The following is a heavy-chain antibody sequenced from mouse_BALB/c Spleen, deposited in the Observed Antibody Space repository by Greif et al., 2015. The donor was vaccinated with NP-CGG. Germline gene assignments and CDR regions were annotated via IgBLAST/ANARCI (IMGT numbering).Heavy chain of an antibody. CDR2: INPSTGYT. CDR3: ARNRYDEAMDY. Sequence: LQESGAELAKPGASVKMSCKASGYTFTSYWMHWVKQRPGQGLEWIGCINPSTGYTEYNQKFKDKATLTADKSSSTAYMQLSSLTSEDSAVYYCARNRYDEAMDYWGQGTSVTVSS. D-gene: IGHD2-14*01. J-gene: IGHJ4*01. CDR1: GYTFTSYW. V-gene: IGHV1-7*01.